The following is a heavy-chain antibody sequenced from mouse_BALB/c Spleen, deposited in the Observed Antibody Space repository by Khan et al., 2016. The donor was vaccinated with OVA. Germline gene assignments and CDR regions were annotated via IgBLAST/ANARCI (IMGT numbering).Heavy chain of an antibody. Sequence: EVELVESGGDLVKPGGSLKLSCAASGFTFSSFGMSWVRQTPDKRLEWVATISSDGSYTYYPDSVKGRFTISRDNVKNTLYLQMSSLKSEDTAMYYCASHLTGSFAYWGHGTLVTVSA. CDR1: GFTFSSFG. J-gene: IGHJ3*01. CDR3: ASHLTGSFAY. V-gene: IGHV5-6*01. D-gene: IGHD4-1*01. CDR2: ISSDGSYT.